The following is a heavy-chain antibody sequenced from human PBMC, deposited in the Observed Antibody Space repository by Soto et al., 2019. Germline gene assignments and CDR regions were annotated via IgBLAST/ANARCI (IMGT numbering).Heavy chain of an antibody. Sequence: SLRLSCAASGFTFSSYAMSWVRQAPGKGLEWVSAISGSGGSTYYADSVKGRFTISRDNSKNTLYLQMNSLRAEDTAVYYCAKDSGYMTNEDWFDPWGQGTLVTVSS. V-gene: IGHV3-23*01. CDR2: ISGSGGST. J-gene: IGHJ5*02. D-gene: IGHD5-18*01. CDR1: GFTFSSYA. CDR3: AKDSGYMTNEDWFDP.